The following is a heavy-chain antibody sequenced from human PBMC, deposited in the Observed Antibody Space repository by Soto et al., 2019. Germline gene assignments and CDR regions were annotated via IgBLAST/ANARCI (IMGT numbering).Heavy chain of an antibody. CDR2: INSDGSIT. CDR3: ARYYGRNSPFDY. CDR1: GFTFSSYW. Sequence: GGSLRLSCAASGFTFSSYWMHWVRQAPGKGLVWVSRINSDGSITSYADSVKGRFTISRDNAKNTLYLQMNSLRADDTAVYFFARYYGRNSPFDYWGQGTXVPVSS. D-gene: IGHD4-17*01. V-gene: IGHV3-74*01. J-gene: IGHJ4*02.